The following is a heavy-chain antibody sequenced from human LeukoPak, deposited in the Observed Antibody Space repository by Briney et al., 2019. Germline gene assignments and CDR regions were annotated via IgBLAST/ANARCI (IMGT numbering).Heavy chain of an antibody. D-gene: IGHD6-13*01. Sequence: GGSLRLSCAASGFTFSSYAMSWVRQAPGKGLEWVSAISGSGGSTYYADSVKGRFTISRDNSKNTLYLQVNSLRAEDTAVYYCAKAFSSWYSEPFDYWGQGTLVTVSS. CDR3: AKAFSSWYSEPFDY. CDR1: GFTFSSYA. CDR2: ISGSGGST. J-gene: IGHJ4*02. V-gene: IGHV3-23*01.